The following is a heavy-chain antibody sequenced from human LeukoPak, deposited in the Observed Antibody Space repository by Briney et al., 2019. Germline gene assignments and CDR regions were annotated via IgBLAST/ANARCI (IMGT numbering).Heavy chain of an antibody. CDR1: GFSVSDYS. CDR2: VMSGRGST. CDR3: TRERRGSYYAFES. Sequence: GGSLRLSCAASGFSVSDYSISWIRQSPGKGPEWMSYVMSGRGSTNYADSVKGRFTISRDNAKNSVALQLDGLRADDTAVYFCTRERRGSYYAFESWGQGTLVTVSS. V-gene: IGHV3-11*05. J-gene: IGHJ4*02. D-gene: IGHD3-16*01.